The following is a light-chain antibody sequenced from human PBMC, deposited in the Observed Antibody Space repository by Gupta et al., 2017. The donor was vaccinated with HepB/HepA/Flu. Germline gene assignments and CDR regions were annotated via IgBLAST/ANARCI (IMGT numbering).Light chain of an antibody. CDR2: ASS. Sequence: EIVLTQSPGTLSLSPGDTATLSCRTSQSISDNFLAWYQCKPGQAPRLLIYASSHRATGIPDRFSGSGSRTDFTLTISRLEPEDFAVYYCQQYVISPRTFGRGTRVEIK. CDR3: QQYVISPRT. CDR1: QSISDNF. V-gene: IGKV3-20*01. J-gene: IGKJ4*02.